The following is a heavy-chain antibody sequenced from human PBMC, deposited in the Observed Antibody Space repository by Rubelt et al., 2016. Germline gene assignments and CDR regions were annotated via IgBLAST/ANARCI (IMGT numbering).Heavy chain of an antibody. J-gene: IGHJ4*02. Sequence: EVQLVESGGGLVQPGGSLRLSCAASGFTVSSNYMDWVRQAPGKGMEWVGRFRKKANSYTTEYAASVKGRFTISRDESKNTLYLQMNSVKTEDTAVDYCARVSTHGDYTFDYWGQGTLVTVSS. CDR3: ARVSTHGDYTFDY. V-gene: IGHV3-72*01. D-gene: IGHD4-17*01. CDR2: FRKKANSYTT. CDR1: GFTVSSNY.